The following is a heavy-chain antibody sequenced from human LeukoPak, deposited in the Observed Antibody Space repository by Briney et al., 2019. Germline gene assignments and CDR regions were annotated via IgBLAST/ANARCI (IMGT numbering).Heavy chain of an antibody. D-gene: IGHD6-19*01. CDR2: INPSGGST. CDR1: GYTFTSYY. Sequence: ASVKVSCKASGYTFTSYYMHWVRQAPGQGLEWMGIINPSGGSTSYAQKFQGRVTMTRDMSTSTVYMELSSLRSEDTAVYYCARQTVAGQYYYYYYYMDVWGKGTTVTVSS. V-gene: IGHV1-46*01. J-gene: IGHJ6*03. CDR3: ARQTVAGQYYYYYYYMDV.